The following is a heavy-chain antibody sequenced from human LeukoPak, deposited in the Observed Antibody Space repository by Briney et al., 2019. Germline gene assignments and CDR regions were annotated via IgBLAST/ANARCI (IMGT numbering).Heavy chain of an antibody. CDR3: ARETGYCSRNNCHRPFDY. V-gene: IGHV1-18*01. Sequence: GASVKVSCKASGYTFTSYGINWVRQAPGQGLEWMGWISAYNGITDYAQKFQGRVTMTTDTSTSTAYMELRSLRSDDTAVYYCARETGYCSRNNCHRPFDYWGQGTLVTVSS. D-gene: IGHD2-2*01. CDR2: ISAYNGIT. CDR1: GYTFTSYG. J-gene: IGHJ4*02.